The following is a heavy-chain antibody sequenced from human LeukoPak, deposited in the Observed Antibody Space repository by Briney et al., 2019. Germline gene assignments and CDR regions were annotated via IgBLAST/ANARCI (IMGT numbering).Heavy chain of an antibody. D-gene: IGHD3-9*01. J-gene: IGHJ4*02. CDR1: GYTFTSYG. CDR2: ISAYNGNT. V-gene: IGHV1-18*01. CDR3: ARDRIYYDILTGYYTRFDY. Sequence: ASVKVSCKASGYTFTSYGISWVRQAPGQGLPWMGWISAYNGNTNYAQKLQGRVHMTTDTSTSTAYMELRSLRSDDTDVYYCARDRIYYDILTGYYTRFDYWGQGTLVTVSS.